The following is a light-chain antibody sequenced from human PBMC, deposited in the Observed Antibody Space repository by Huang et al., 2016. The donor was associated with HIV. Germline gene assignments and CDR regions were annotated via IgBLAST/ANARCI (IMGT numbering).Light chain of an antibody. J-gene: IGKJ2*01. CDR1: QSLLYSTNNKNY. CDR3: QQYYNTPLT. Sequence: DIVMTQSPDSLAVSLGESATINCKSSQSLLYSTNNKNYLAWYQQKPGQPPKLLIYWASTRESGVPDRFSGSGSGTDFTLTISSLQAEDVAVYYCQQYYNTPLTFGQGTKLEIK. CDR2: WAS. V-gene: IGKV4-1*01.